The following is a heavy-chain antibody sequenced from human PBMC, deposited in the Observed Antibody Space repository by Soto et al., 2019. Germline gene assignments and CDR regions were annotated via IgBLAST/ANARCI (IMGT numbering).Heavy chain of an antibody. J-gene: IGHJ5*02. CDR1: GFTFSIYA. CDR3: AKHPGVQLVPLATVDCFDT. CDR2: IGGSGGST. Sequence: PGGSLRLSCAASGFTFSIYAMSWVRQAPGKGLEWVSTIGGSGGSTYYADSVKGRFTISRDNSKNTVYLELNNLSAEDTAVYHCAKHPGVQLVPLATVDCFDTWGQGSVVTVSS. V-gene: IGHV3-23*01. D-gene: IGHD1-26*01.